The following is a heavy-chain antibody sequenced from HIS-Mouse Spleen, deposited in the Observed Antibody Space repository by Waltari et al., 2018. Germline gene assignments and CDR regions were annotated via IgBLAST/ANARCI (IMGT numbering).Heavy chain of an antibody. J-gene: IGHJ2*01. D-gene: IGHD6-13*01. CDR2: IYYSWRP. CDR3: AREIPYSSSWYDWYFDL. V-gene: IGHV4-39*07. Sequence: QLQLQESGPGLVKPSETLSLTCTVPGGSISSSSYYWGWIRQPPGKGLGGIGSIYYSWRPTYHPSLKSRVPISVDTSKNQFSLKLSSVTAADTAVYYCAREIPYSSSWYDWYFDLWGRGTLVTVSS. CDR1: GGSISSSSYY.